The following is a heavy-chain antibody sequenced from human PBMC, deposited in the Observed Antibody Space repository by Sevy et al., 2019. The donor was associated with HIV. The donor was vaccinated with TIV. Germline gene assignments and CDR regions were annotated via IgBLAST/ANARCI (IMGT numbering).Heavy chain of an antibody. CDR2: ISSSGSTI. CDR1: GFTFSDYY. J-gene: IGHJ6*03. D-gene: IGHD1-1*01. V-gene: IGHV3-11*01. CDR3: ASRNGIDYYYYCMDV. Sequence: GGSLRLSCAASGFTFSDYYMSWIRQAPGKGLEWVSYISSSGSTIYYADSVKGRFTISRDNAKNSLYLQMNSLRAEDTAVYYCASRNGIDYYYYCMDVWGKGTTVTVSS.